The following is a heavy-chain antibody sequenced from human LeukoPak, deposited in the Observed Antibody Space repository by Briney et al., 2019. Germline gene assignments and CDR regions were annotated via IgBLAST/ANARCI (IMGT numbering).Heavy chain of an antibody. CDR2: IYYSGST. J-gene: IGHJ5*02. Sequence: SETLPLTCKVSGPPINSYHWNWIRQPPGKGLEWIGYIYYSGSTNYNPSLKSRVTISIDTSKNQFSLKLNSVTAADTAVYYCAREVSDYGGNWFDPWGQGTLVTVSS. V-gene: IGHV4-59*01. CDR1: GPPINSYH. CDR3: AREVSDYGGNWFDP. D-gene: IGHD4/OR15-4a*01.